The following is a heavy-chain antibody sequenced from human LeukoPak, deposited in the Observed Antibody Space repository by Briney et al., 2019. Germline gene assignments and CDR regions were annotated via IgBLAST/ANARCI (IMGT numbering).Heavy chain of an antibody. D-gene: IGHD3-3*01. V-gene: IGHV4-59*10. CDR3: ARGYDFWSGYYHYGMGV. CDR2: IYTSGST. Sequence: KPSETLSLTCAVYGGSFSGYYWSWIRQPAGKGLEWIGRIYTSGSTNYNPSLKSRVTMSVDTSKNQFSLKLSSVTAADTAVYYCARGYDFWSGYYHYGMGVWGQGTTVTVSS. CDR1: GGSFSGYY. J-gene: IGHJ6*02.